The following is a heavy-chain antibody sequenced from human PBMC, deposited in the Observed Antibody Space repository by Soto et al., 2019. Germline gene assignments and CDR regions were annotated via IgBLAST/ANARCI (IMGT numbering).Heavy chain of an antibody. CDR2: INSNSGAT. CDR3: ARGGGTTLAPLP. J-gene: IGHJ5*02. V-gene: IGHV1-2*02. Sequence: ALVKVSCKASGYTFTGYFMHWVRQAPGEGLEWMGWINSNSGATKYAPKFQGRVTMTRDTSNRTAYLELSRLTSDDTAVYYCARGGGTTLAPLPWGQGTPVTVSS. D-gene: IGHD3-16*01. CDR1: GYTFTGYF.